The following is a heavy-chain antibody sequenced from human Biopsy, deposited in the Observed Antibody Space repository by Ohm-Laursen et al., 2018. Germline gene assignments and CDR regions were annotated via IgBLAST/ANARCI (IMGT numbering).Heavy chain of an antibody. Sequence: SHTLSLTWTVTGDSFTRYYWSWIRQPPGKGLEWIGHISYTGYTSYNASLQSRVTISVDTSRNHFSLRLSSLTAADTAVYYCARGSNDFGGLYFPRWGQGTLLTVSS. D-gene: IGHD4-23*01. CDR3: ARGSNDFGGLYFPR. CDR1: GDSFTRYY. J-gene: IGHJ4*02. CDR2: ISYTGYT. V-gene: IGHV4-59*07.